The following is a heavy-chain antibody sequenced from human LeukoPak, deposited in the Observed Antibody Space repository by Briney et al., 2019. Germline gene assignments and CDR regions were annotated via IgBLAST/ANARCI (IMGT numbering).Heavy chain of an antibody. CDR3: VRGWGYTGNFEF. Sequence: GGSLRLSCAASGFTFSSYSMTWVRQAPGKGLEWVSVIGSGADTYYADSVMGRFTISRDNSKNTLYLQMNSLRAEDTAVYYCVRGWGYTGNFEFWGQGTLVTVSS. V-gene: IGHV3-23*01. CDR2: IGSGADT. J-gene: IGHJ4*02. D-gene: IGHD5-12*01. CDR1: GFTFSSYS.